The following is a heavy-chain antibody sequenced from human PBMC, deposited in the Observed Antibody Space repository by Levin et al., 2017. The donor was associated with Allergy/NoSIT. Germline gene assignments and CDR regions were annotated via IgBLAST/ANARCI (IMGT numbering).Heavy chain of an antibody. D-gene: IGHD6-13*01. V-gene: IGHV1-46*01. CDR2: INPRADST. J-gene: IGHJ2*01. CDR1: GFTFTSYN. Sequence: VASVKVSCKASGFTFTSYNFNWVRQAPGQGLEWMGMINPRADSTSYAQKFQGRVAVTMDTSTSTVYMDLSSLRSEDTAVYYCARIPAGPFWYFDLWGRGTLVTVSS. CDR3: ARIPAGPFWYFDL.